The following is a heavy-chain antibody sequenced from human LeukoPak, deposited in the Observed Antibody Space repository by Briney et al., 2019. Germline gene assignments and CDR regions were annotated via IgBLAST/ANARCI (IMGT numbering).Heavy chain of an antibody. D-gene: IGHD3-10*01. J-gene: IGHJ6*02. V-gene: IGHV3-30*04. Sequence: GGSLRLSCAASGFTFSSYAMHWVRQAPGKGLEWVAVISYDGSNKYYADSVKGRFTISRDNSKNTLYLQMNSLRAEDTAVYYCAKDLEDVDGSGSSYYYGMDVWGQGTTVTVSS. CDR2: ISYDGSNK. CDR1: GFTFSSYA. CDR3: AKDLEDVDGSGSSYYYGMDV.